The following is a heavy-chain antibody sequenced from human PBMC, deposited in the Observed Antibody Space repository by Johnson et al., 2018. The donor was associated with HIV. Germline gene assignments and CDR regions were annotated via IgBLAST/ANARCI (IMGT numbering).Heavy chain of an antibody. V-gene: IGHV3-NL1*01. J-gene: IGHJ3*02. D-gene: IGHD6-13*01. CDR2: INWNGGNT. CDR1: GFTFSSYG. CDR3: AKDPPGLASAFDI. Sequence: QVQLVESGGGVVQPGGSLRLSCAASGFTFSSYGMHWVRQAPGKGLEWVSGINWNGGNTGYADSVKGRFTISRDNSENTLYLQMNSLRAEDTAVYYCAKDPPGLASAFDIWGQGTMVTVSS.